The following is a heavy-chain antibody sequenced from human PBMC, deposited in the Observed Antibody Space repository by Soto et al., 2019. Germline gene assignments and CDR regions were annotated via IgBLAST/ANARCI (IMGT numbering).Heavy chain of an antibody. Sequence: SVKVSCKASGGTFSSYAISWVRQAPGQGLEWMGGIIPIFGTANYAQKFQGRVTITADESTSTAYMELSSLRSEDTAVYYCASGDCSSTSCYLTINYYYYGMDVWGQGTTVTVSS. J-gene: IGHJ6*02. CDR1: GGTFSSYA. CDR3: ASGDCSSTSCYLTINYYYYGMDV. D-gene: IGHD2-2*01. V-gene: IGHV1-69*13. CDR2: IIPIFGTA.